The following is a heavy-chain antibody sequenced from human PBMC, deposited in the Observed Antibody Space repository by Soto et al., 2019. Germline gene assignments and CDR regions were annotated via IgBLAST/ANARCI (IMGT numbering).Heavy chain of an antibody. J-gene: IGHJ3*01. CDR2: ISAYNGNT. CDR3: ARDPLRSGGPQAVVYDF. V-gene: IGHV1-18*01. Sequence: SVKLSCKASGYTITSYGISWVRQAPGQGLEWMGWISAYNGNTNYAQKLQGRVTMTTDTSTSTAYMELRSLRSDDTAVYYCARDPLRSGGPQAVVYDFCGQGTMVTGSS. CDR1: GYTITSYG. D-gene: IGHD2-15*01.